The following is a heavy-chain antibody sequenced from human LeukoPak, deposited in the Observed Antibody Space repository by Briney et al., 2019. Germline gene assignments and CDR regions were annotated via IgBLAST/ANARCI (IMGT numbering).Heavy chain of an antibody. CDR2: IYKSGSP. Sequence: PSETLSLTCTVSGGSTGPNYWSWIRQPPGKGLEWIGYIYKSGSPKYNPSLKSRVTMSVDTSKNQFSLKLTSVTAADTAVYYCARHYYDSSGSHYFDYWGQGTLVTVPS. CDR1: GGSTGPNY. J-gene: IGHJ4*02. V-gene: IGHV4-59*01. D-gene: IGHD3-22*01. CDR3: ARHYYDSSGSHYFDY.